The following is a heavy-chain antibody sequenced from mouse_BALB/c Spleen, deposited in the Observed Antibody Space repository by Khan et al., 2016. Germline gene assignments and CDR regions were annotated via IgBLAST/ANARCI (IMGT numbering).Heavy chain of an antibody. V-gene: IGHV1-39*01. CDR3: AREGGNYVWFAY. Sequence: VRLQQSGPEVEKPGASVKISCKASGYSFTDYNMNWVKQSNGKSLEWIGNIDPYFGSTSYNQKFKGKATLTVDKSSSTAYMQLKSLTSEDSSVYYWAREGGNYVWFAYWGQGTLVTVSA. J-gene: IGHJ3*01. D-gene: IGHD2-1*01. CDR2: IDPYFGST. CDR1: GYSFTDYN.